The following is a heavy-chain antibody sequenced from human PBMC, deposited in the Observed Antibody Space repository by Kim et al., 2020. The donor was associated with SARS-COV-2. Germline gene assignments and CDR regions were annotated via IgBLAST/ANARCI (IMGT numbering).Heavy chain of an antibody. CDR1: GFSISRYA. Sequence: GGSLRLSCAASGFSISRYAMNWVRQAPGKGLEWVAAISNNNGKRNYADSVLGRFTISRETSTNTMSLQMNSLRADDTAVYYCAKANPSSGRPAYGDWG. D-gene: IGHD6-19*01. V-gene: IGHV3-23*05. CDR2: ISNNNGKR. J-gene: IGHJ1*01. CDR3: AKANPSSGRPAYGD.